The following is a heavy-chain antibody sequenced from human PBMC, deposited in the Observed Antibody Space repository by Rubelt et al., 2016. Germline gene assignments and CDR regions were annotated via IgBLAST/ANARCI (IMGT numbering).Heavy chain of an antibody. Sequence: EVQLLESGGGLAQPGGSLRLSCAVSGFTFSNSWMHWVRQAPGKGLVWVSHINSDGSSTAYADSVKGRYTISRDNAENTLYLQMNSLRAEDTAVYYCAREYSYALDYWGQGTLVTVSS. D-gene: IGHD1-26*01. V-gene: IGHV3-74*03. CDR2: INSDGSST. J-gene: IGHJ4*02. CDR3: AREYSYALDY. CDR1: GFTFSNSW.